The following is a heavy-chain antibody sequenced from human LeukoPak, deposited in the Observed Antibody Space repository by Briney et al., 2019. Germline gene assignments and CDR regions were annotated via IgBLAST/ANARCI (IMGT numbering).Heavy chain of an antibody. D-gene: IGHD3-22*01. Sequence: PGGSLRLSCAASGFTFSDYYMSWIRQAPGKGLEWVSYISSSGSTIYYADSVKGRFTISRDNAKNSLYLQMNSLRAEDTAVYYCARIDYYDSSGYYPDYWGQGTLVTVSS. V-gene: IGHV3-11*04. CDR1: GFTFSDYY. CDR3: ARIDYYDSSGYYPDY. CDR2: ISSSGSTI. J-gene: IGHJ4*02.